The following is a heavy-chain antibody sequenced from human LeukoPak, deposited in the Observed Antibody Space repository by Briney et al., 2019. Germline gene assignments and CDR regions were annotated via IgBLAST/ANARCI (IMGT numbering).Heavy chain of an antibody. Sequence: PGGSLRLSCAASGFIFSTYSMTWVRQAPGKGLEWLSYISSSSSTIYSADSVKGRFTISRDNAKNSLYLQMNSLRAEDTAVYYCARLQSNYYYYYYMNVWGKGTTVTVSS. D-gene: IGHD5-24*01. V-gene: IGHV3-48*01. CDR3: ARLQSNYYYYYYMNV. CDR1: GFIFSTYS. CDR2: ISSSSSTI. J-gene: IGHJ6*03.